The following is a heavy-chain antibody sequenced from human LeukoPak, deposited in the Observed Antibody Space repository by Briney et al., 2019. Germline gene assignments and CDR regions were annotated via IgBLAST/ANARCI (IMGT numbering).Heavy chain of an antibody. CDR2: IKQDGSET. CDR1: RFTLSNYW. V-gene: IGHV3-7*01. CDR3: ARRRGSGCFDY. D-gene: IGHD6-19*01. Sequence: GGSLRLSCAASRFTLSNYWMSWVRQAPGKGLEWVANIKQDGSETYYVDSVKGRFTISRDNAKNSLSLQMNSLRAEDTAVYYCARRRGSGCFDYWGQGTLVTVSS. J-gene: IGHJ4*02.